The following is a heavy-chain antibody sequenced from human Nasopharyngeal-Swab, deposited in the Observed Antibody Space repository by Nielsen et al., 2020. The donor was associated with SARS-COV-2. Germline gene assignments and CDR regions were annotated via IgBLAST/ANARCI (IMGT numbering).Heavy chain of an antibody. Sequence: SETLSLTCAVYGGSLSGYYWSWIRQPPGKGLEWIGEINHSGSINYNPSLKSRVTISVDTSKNQFSLKLSSVTAADTAVYYCARQHSGWYGDYYFDYWGQGTLVTVSS. CDR2: INHSGSI. V-gene: IGHV4-34*01. CDR3: ARQHSGWYGDYYFDY. D-gene: IGHD6-19*01. J-gene: IGHJ4*02. CDR1: GGSLSGYY.